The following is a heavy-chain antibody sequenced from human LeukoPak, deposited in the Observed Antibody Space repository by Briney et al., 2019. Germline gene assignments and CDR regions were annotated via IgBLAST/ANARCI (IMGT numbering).Heavy chain of an antibody. D-gene: IGHD3-10*01. J-gene: IGHJ3*02. V-gene: IGHV4-30-2*01. CDR1: GGSISSGGYS. CDR2: IYHSGST. CDR3: ARNHQHSMVRGVIWAFDI. Sequence: PSQTLSLTCAVSGGSISSGGYSWSWIRQPPGKGLEWIGYIYHSGSTYYNPSLKSRVTISVDRSKNQFSLKLSSVTAADTAVYYCARNHQHSMVRGVIWAFDIWGQGTMVTVSS.